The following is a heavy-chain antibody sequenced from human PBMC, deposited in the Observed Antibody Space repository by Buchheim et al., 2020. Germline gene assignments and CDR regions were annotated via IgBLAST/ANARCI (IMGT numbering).Heavy chain of an antibody. CDR3: ARQSPYCSSTSCYLYYYYGMDV. CDR2: IYYSGST. J-gene: IGHJ6*02. CDR1: GGSISSSSYY. D-gene: IGHD2-2*01. Sequence: QLQLQESGPGLVKPSETLSLTCTVSGGSISSSSYYWGWIRQPPGKGLEWIGSIYYSGSTYYNPSLQSRVTISVDTSKNQFSLKLSSVTAADTAVYYCARQSPYCSSTSCYLYYYYGMDVWGQGTT. V-gene: IGHV4-39*01.